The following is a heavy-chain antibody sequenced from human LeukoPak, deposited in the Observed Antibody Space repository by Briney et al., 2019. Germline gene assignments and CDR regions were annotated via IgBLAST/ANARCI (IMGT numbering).Heavy chain of an antibody. D-gene: IGHD6-19*01. J-gene: IGHJ4*02. CDR3: ARGSWSSSGWNYYFDD. CDR1: GYTFTSYY. Sequence: ASVKVSCKASGYTFTSYYMHWVRQAPGQGLEWMGIINPSAGSTSYAQKFQGRVTMTRDTSTSTVYMELSSLRSEDTAVYYCARGSWSSSGWNYYFDDWGQGTLVTVSS. CDR2: INPSAGST. V-gene: IGHV1-46*01.